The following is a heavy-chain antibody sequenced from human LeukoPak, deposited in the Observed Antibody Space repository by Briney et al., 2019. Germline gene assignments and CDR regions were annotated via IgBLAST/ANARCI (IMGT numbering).Heavy chain of an antibody. CDR1: GGTFSSYA. CDR3: ASGAEIASFDY. CDR2: IIPIFGTA. D-gene: IGHD5-24*01. Sequence: ASVKVSCKASGGTFSSYAISWVRQAPGQGLEWMGGIIPIFGTANYAQKFQGRVTITADESTSTAYVELSSLRSEDTAVYYCASGAEIASFDYWGQGTLVTVSS. V-gene: IGHV1-69*13. J-gene: IGHJ4*02.